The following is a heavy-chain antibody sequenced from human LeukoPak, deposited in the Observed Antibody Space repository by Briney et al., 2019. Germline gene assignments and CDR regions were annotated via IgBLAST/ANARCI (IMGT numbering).Heavy chain of an antibody. CDR3: TRRLSYADY. D-gene: IGHD3-16*01. Sequence: PGGSLRLSCTASGFTFGDYAMSWFRQAPGKGLEWVGFIRSRAYGGTTEYAASVKGRFAISRDDFQSTAYLQMNSLKTEDTGLYYCTRRLSYADYWGQGTLVTVSS. J-gene: IGHJ4*02. CDR2: IRSRAYGGTT. CDR1: GFTFGDYA. V-gene: IGHV3-49*03.